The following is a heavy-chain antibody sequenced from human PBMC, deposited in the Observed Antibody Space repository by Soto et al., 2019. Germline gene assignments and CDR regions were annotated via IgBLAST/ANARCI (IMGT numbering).Heavy chain of an antibody. Sequence: QVHLVQSGAEVKKPGASVKVSCQGSGYAFTTYGITWVRQAPGQGLEWMGWIRAHNGNTNYAQQLQGRVTVTRDTSTSTAYMELSSQIYADTAVYYCARGRYGDYWGQGALVTVSS. CDR2: IRAHNGNT. J-gene: IGHJ4*02. V-gene: IGHV1-18*01. D-gene: IGHD1-1*01. CDR3: ARGRYGDY. CDR1: GYAFTTYG.